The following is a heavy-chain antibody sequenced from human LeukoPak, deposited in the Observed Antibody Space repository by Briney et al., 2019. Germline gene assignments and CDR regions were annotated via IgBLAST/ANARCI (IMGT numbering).Heavy chain of an antibody. CDR2: IYSGGST. CDR1: GFSVSSNY. CDR3: AKEGEQRTSSRWFGIDY. J-gene: IGHJ4*02. V-gene: IGHV3-53*01. Sequence: GGSLRLSCAASGFSVSSNYMSWVRQAPGKGLEWVSVIYSGGSTYYADSVKGRFTISRDNSKNTLYLQMNSLRAEDTAVYYCAKEGEQRTSSRWFGIDYWGQGTLVTVSS. D-gene: IGHD6-13*01.